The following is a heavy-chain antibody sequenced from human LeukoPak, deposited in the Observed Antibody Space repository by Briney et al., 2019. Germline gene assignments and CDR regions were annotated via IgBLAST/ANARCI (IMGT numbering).Heavy chain of an antibody. V-gene: IGHV3-53*01. CDR2: IYSGGST. CDR3: ARDYDSSGYHYWYFDL. J-gene: IGHJ2*01. Sequence: GGSLRLSCAASGFSVSSNYMSWVRQAPGKGLEWVSVIYSGGSTYYADSVKGRFTISRDSSKNTLYLQMSSLRAEDTAVYYCARDYDSSGYHYWYFDLWGRGTLVTVSS. CDR1: GFSVSSNY. D-gene: IGHD3-22*01.